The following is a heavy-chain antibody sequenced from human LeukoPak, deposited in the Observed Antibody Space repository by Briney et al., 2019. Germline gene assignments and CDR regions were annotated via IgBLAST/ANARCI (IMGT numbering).Heavy chain of an antibody. CDR3: ARDREGTTFDN. Sequence: GGSLRLSCAASGFTFSSYGMHWVRQAPGKGLEWVAVISYDGSNKYYADSVKGRFTISRDNSKNTVYLQMNSLRAEDTAVYYCARDREGTTFDNWGQGTLVTVSS. V-gene: IGHV3-30*03. J-gene: IGHJ4*02. CDR1: GFTFSSYG. D-gene: IGHD1-7*01. CDR2: ISYDGSNK.